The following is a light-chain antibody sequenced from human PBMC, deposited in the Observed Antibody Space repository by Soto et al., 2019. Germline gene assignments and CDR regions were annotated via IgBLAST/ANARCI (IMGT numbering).Light chain of an antibody. V-gene: IGLV2-14*01. CDR2: EVN. CDR3: SSFTSTSTYV. J-gene: IGLJ1*01. Sequence: QSALTQPASVSGSPGQSITISCTGTSSDVGGYNYVSWYQQHPGKAPKLMIYEVNNRPSGVSNRFSGSKSGNTASLTISGLQAEDEADYYCSSFTSTSTYVFGTGTKHRP. CDR1: SSDVGGYNY.